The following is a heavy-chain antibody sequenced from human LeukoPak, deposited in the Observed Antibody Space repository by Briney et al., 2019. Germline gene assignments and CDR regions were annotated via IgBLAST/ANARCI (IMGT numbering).Heavy chain of an antibody. CDR3: ARDRCPDYGATSPCFDY. J-gene: IGHJ4*02. D-gene: IGHD4/OR15-4a*01. CDR1: GGSISGYY. V-gene: IGHV4-4*07. CDR2: IYTSGST. Sequence: PSETLSLTCTVSGGSISGYYWSWIRQSAGNGLEWIGRIYTSGSTHYNSSLKGRVTMSVDTSKNQFSLKVRSVTAADTAVYYCARDRCPDYGATSPCFDYWGQGTLVTVSS.